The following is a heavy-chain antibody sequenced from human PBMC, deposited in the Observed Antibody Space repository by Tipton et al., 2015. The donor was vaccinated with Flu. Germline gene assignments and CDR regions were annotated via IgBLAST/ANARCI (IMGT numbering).Heavy chain of an antibody. CDR2: IYYSGST. D-gene: IGHD2-2*01. CDR3: ARGDCSSTSCLDY. J-gene: IGHJ4*02. CDR1: GGSINSYTYY. V-gene: IGHV4-39*07. Sequence: TLSLTCTVSGGSINSYTYYWGWFRQSPGTGLEWIGSIYYSGSTNYNPSLKSRVTISADTSNNQFSLKLSSVTAADTAVYYCARGDCSSTSCLDYWGQGTLVTVSS.